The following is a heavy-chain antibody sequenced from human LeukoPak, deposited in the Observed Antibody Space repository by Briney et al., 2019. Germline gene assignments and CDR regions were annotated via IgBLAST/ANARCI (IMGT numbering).Heavy chain of an antibody. J-gene: IGHJ3*02. V-gene: IGHV1-18*01. Sequence: GASVKVSCKXSGYTFTSYGISWVRQAPRQGLEWMGWISAYNGNTNYSQKLQGRVTMTTDTSTSTAYMELRSLRSDDTAVYYCARVGNSGYYRAFDIWGQGTMVTVSS. CDR1: GYTFTSYG. CDR3: ARVGNSGYYRAFDI. D-gene: IGHD3-3*01. CDR2: ISAYNGNT.